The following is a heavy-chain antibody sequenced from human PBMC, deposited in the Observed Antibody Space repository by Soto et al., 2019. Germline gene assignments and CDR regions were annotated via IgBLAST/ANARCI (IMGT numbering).Heavy chain of an antibody. D-gene: IGHD3-16*01. J-gene: IGHJ5*02. Sequence: EVQLLESGGGLVQPGGSLRLSCAASGFTFSSYAMSWVRQAPGKGLEWVSAISGSGGSTYYAHSVKGRFTISRDNSKNTLYLQMNSLRAEDTAVYYCAKGSGITNWFDPWGQGTLVTVSS. CDR1: GFTFSSYA. V-gene: IGHV3-23*01. CDR2: ISGSGGST. CDR3: AKGSGITNWFDP.